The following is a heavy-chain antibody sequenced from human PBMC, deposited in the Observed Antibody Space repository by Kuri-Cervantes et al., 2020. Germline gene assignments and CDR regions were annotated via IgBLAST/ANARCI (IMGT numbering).Heavy chain of an antibody. D-gene: IGHD2-21*02. Sequence: LSLTCAASGFTFSRSPMHWVRQAPGKGLEWVAFMAKDGTKKDYADSVKGRFTISRDNSRNTLYLQMNSLRAEDTAVYYCAREGDLRDFFDYWGHGTLVTVSS. CDR3: AREGDLRDFFDY. J-gene: IGHJ4*01. CDR2: MAKDGTKK. CDR1: GFTFSRSP. V-gene: IGHV3-30-3*01.